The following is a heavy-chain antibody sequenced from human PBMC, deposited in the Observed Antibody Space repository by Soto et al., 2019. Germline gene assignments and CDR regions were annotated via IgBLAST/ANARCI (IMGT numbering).Heavy chain of an antibody. CDR2: IYWDDDK. J-gene: IGHJ6*02. CDR1: GFSLNTSGVG. CDR3: AHSKYYCYYGMDV. V-gene: IGHV2-5*02. Sequence: QITLKESGPTLVKPTQTLTLTCTFSGFSLNTSGVGVGWIRQPPGKALEWLALIYWDDDKRYSPSLKTRIIITKDTSKNQVVLIMTNMDPVDTATYYCAHSKYYCYYGMDVWCQGTTVSVSS.